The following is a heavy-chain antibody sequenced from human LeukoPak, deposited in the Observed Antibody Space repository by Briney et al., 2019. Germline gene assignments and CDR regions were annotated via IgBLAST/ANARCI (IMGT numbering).Heavy chain of an antibody. J-gene: IGHJ4*02. CDR1: GGSFSGYY. D-gene: IGHD3-16*02. V-gene: IGHV4-34*01. CDR3: ARGPMITFGGVIVVFDY. Sequence: SETLSLTCAVYGGSFSGYYWSWIRQPPGKGLEWIGEINHSGSTNYNPSLKSRVTISVDTSKNQFSLKLSSVTAADTAVYYCARGPMITFGGVIVVFDYWGQGTLVTVYS. CDR2: INHSGST.